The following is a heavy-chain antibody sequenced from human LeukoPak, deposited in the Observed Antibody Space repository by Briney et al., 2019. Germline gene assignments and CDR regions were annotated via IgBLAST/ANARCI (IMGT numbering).Heavy chain of an antibody. CDR3: ARAGAAHYDSSGYLFDY. CDR1: GFTFSTYS. CDR2: ISYEGSNE. D-gene: IGHD3-22*01. J-gene: IGHJ4*02. V-gene: IGHV3-30-3*01. Sequence: GGSLRLSCATSGFTFSTYSMHWVRQAPGKGLEWVAVISYEGSNEYYADSVKGRFTISRDNSKNTLYLQMNSLRAEDTAVYYCARAGAAHYDSSGYLFDYWGQGTLVTVSS.